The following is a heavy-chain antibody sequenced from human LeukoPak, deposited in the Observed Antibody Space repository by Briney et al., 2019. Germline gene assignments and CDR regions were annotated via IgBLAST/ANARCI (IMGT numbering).Heavy chain of an antibody. CDR3: ARAALRYFDGPQVYYFDV. Sequence: GASVKVSCKASGYNFISYDINWVRQAPGQGLEWMGRISAHNGKTKYPQKVQDRVTMTTDRSTSTAYMDLRSLRSDDTAVYYCARAALRYFDGPQVYYFDVWGQGTLVTVSS. CDR1: GYNFISYD. V-gene: IGHV1-18*01. D-gene: IGHD3-9*01. CDR2: ISAHNGKT. J-gene: IGHJ4*02.